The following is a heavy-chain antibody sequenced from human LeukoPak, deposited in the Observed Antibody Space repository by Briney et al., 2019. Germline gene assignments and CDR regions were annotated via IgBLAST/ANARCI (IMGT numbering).Heavy chain of an antibody. V-gene: IGHV4-34*01. CDR2: INHSGST. CDR1: GGSFSGYY. Sequence: KASETLSLTCAVYGGSFSGYYWSWIRQPPGKGLEWIGEINHSGSTNYNPSLKSRVTISAGTSKNQFSLKLSSVTAADTAVYYCGVGATTIDYWGQGTLVTVSS. CDR3: GVGATTIDY. D-gene: IGHD1-26*01. J-gene: IGHJ4*02.